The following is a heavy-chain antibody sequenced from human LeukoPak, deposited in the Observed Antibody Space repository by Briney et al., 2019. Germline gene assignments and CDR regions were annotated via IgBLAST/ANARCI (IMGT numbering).Heavy chain of an antibody. J-gene: IGHJ5*02. CDR3: ARGRYRLRPNYCSGGSCGYWFDP. D-gene: IGHD2-15*01. CDR2: INHSGST. V-gene: IGHV4-34*01. CDR1: GGSISSYY. Sequence: PSETLSLTCTVSGGSISSYYWSWIRQPPGKGLEWIGEINHSGSTNYNPSLKSRVTISVDTSKNQFSLKLSSVTAADTAVYYCARGRYRLRPNYCSGGSCGYWFDPWGQGTLVTVSS.